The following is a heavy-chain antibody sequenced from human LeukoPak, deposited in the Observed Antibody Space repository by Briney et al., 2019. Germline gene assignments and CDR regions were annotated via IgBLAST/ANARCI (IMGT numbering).Heavy chain of an antibody. Sequence: SETLSLTCTVSGGSINNSYWTWIRQPPGKGLEWIGHIYYSGSTNYSPSLKSRVTISVDTSKNQFSLKLSSVTAADTAVYYCARLSSLANITARGRTWLDPWGQGSLVTVSS. CDR3: ARLSSLANITARGRTWLDP. CDR2: IYYSGST. V-gene: IGHV4-59*01. CDR1: GGSINNSY. D-gene: IGHD6-6*01. J-gene: IGHJ5*02.